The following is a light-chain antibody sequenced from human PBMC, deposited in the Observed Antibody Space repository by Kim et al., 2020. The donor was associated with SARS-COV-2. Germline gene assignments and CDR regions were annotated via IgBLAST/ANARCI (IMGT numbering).Light chain of an antibody. CDR3: QQYDRPPYT. J-gene: IGKJ2*01. CDR2: GTS. CDR1: QSVAHNH. Sequence: EIVLTQSPVTLSLSPGERATLSCRASQSVAHNHLAWFQQKPGQAPRLLIYGTSSRATGIPDRFSASESGTDFTLTISRLEPEDFAVYFCQQYDRPPYTFGQGTKLEI. V-gene: IGKV3-20*01.